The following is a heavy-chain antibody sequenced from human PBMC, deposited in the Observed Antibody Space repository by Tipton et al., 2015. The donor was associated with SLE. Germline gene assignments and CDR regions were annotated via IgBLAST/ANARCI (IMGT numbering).Heavy chain of an antibody. Sequence: QLVQSGAEVKKPGSSVKVSCKASGGTFSSYAISWVRQAPGQGLEWMGWISAYNGNTNYAQKFQGRVTITTDESTSTAYMELSSLRSEDTAVYYCARDLRTNRMRYGMDVWGQGTTVTVSS. CDR2: ISAYNGNT. D-gene: IGHD2-15*01. CDR3: ARDLRTNRMRYGMDV. J-gene: IGHJ6*02. V-gene: IGHV1-69*05. CDR1: GGTFSSYA.